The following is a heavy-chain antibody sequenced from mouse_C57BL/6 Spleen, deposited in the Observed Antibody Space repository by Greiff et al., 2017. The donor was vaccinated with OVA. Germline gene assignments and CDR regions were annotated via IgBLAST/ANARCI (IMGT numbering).Heavy chain of an antibody. CDR2: INPSNGGT. V-gene: IGHV1-53*01. CDR3: ARSGGGRYGSSPLAD. Sequence: VQLQQPGTELVKPGASVKLSCKASGYTFTSYWMHWVKQRPGQGLEWIGNINPSNGGTNYNEKFKSKATLTVDKSSSTAYMQLSSLTSEDSAVYYCARSGGGRYGSSPLADWGQGTLVTVSA. CDR1: GYTFTSYW. J-gene: IGHJ3*01. D-gene: IGHD1-1*01.